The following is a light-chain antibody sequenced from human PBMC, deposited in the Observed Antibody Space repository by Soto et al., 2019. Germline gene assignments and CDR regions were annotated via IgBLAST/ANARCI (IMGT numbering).Light chain of an antibody. CDR2: EVS. CDR1: SSDVGNCNC. CDR3: SSFTTSSTWV. Sequence: QSVLTQPASVSGSPGQLITISCTGASSDVGNCNCVSWYQQHPGKAPKLMIYEVSNRPSGVSDRFSGSKAGNTASLTISGLQAEDEADYYCSSFTTSSTWVFGGGTKLTVL. V-gene: IGLV2-14*01. J-gene: IGLJ3*02.